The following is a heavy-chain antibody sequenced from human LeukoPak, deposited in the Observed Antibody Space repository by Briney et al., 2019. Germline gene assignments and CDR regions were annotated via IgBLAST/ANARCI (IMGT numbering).Heavy chain of an antibody. CDR1: GFTFSNYA. V-gene: IGHV3-11*01. CDR3: ARSIGLTGGGVDV. D-gene: IGHD3-9*01. J-gene: IGHJ6*02. CDR2: ITNGGSTI. Sequence: PGGSLRLSCAASGFTFSNYAMSWVRQAPGKGLEWVSYITNGGSTIHHADSAKGRFTISRDNAKKTLYLQMNSLRAEDTAVYYCARSIGLTGGGVDVWGQGTTVTVSS.